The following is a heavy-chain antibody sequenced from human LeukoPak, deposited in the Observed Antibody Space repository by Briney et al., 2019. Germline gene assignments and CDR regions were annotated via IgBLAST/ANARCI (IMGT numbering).Heavy chain of an antibody. CDR3: ARAGYGDPHFDF. D-gene: IGHD4-17*01. V-gene: IGHV3-30*03. Sequence: GRSLRLSCAASGFIFSNYGMHWVRQAPGKGLEWVAVISDDGINKYYADSVKGRFTISRDNSKNTLYLQMNSLRAEDTAAYYCARAGYGDPHFDFWGQGTLVTVSS. CDR2: ISDDGINK. CDR1: GFIFSNYG. J-gene: IGHJ4*02.